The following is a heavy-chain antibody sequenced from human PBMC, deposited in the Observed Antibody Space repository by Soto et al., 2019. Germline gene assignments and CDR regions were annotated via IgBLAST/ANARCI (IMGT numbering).Heavy chain of an antibody. J-gene: IGHJ6*02. D-gene: IGHD3-9*01. Sequence: SETLSLTCTVSGGSISSYYWSWIRQPPGKGLEWIGYIYYSGSTNYNPSLKSRVTISVDTSKNQFSLKLSSVTAADTAVYYCARVRTYYDILTGYSYYYYGMDVWGQGTTVTVSS. CDR3: ARVRTYYDILTGYSYYYYGMDV. CDR1: GGSISSYY. CDR2: IYYSGST. V-gene: IGHV4-59*01.